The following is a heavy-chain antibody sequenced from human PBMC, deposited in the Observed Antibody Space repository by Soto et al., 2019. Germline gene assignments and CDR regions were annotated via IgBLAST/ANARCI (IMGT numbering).Heavy chain of an antibody. CDR1: GLTFRSYA. CDR2: ISGSGGST. V-gene: IGHV3-23*01. Sequence: EVQLLESGGGLVQPGGSLRLSCEASGLTFRSYAMSWFRQAPGKGLEWVSAISGSGGSTYYADSVKGRFTISRDNSKNTLYLQMNSLRAEDTAVYYCAKTSSRLNSYGFDYWGQGTLVTVSS. CDR3: AKTSSRLNSYGFDY. D-gene: IGHD5-18*01. J-gene: IGHJ4*02.